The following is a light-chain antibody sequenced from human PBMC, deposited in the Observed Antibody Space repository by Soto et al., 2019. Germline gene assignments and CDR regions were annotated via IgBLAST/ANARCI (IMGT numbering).Light chain of an antibody. CDR3: HSYDSSLSGSV. CDR2: GDN. V-gene: IGLV1-40*01. Sequence: VLTQPPSVSGAPGQRVTISCTGGNSNIGSSYDVHWYQQIPGKAPKLLIYGDNNRPSGVPDRFSGSKSGTSASLAITGLQAEDEADYYCHSYDSSLSGSVFGGGTKLTVL. J-gene: IGLJ3*02. CDR1: NSNIGSSYD.